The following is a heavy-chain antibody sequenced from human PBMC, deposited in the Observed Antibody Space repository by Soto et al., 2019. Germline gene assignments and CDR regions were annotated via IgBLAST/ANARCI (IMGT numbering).Heavy chain of an antibody. CDR3: VRGNTGSYPFYFDF. V-gene: IGHV5-51*01. CDR1: GYSFTNYW. D-gene: IGHD1-26*01. CDR2: IYPGDSAT. J-gene: IGHJ4*02. Sequence: GESLKISCKSSGYSFTNYWIGWVRQMPGTGLEWMGIIYPGDSATKYSPSFQGQVTISVDKSISTAYLQWSSLRASDTGFYYCVRGNTGSYPFYFDFWVQGTLVTVCS.